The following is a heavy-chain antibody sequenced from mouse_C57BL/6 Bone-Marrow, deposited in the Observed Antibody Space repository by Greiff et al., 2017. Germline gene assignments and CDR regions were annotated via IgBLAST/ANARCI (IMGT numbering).Heavy chain of an antibody. CDR3: AREDYGSSYQAWFAY. CDR1: GYTFTDYY. V-gene: IGHV1-75*01. CDR2: LFPGSGST. Sequence: QVQLQQSGPELVKPGASVKISCKASGYTFTDYYINWVKQRPGQGLEWIGWLFPGSGSTYYNEKFKGKATLTVDKSSSTAYMLLSSLTSEDSAVYFCAREDYGSSYQAWFAYWGQGTLVTVSA. D-gene: IGHD1-1*01. J-gene: IGHJ3*01.